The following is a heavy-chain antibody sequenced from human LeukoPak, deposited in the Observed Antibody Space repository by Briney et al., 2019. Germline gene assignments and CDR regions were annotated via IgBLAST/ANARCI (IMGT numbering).Heavy chain of an antibody. CDR2: ISSTSGTI. Sequence: GGSLRLSCAVSGFTFSDYSVNWVRQAPGKGLEWVSYISSTSGTIYYADSVKGRFTISRDNAQNSLYLQMNSLRAEDTAVYYCARDLSLYYWGQGTLVTVSS. J-gene: IGHJ4*02. V-gene: IGHV3-48*04. CDR3: ARDLSLYY. CDR1: GFTFSDYS.